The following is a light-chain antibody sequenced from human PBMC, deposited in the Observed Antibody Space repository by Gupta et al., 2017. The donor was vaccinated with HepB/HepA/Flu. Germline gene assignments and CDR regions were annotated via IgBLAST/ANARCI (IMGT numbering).Light chain of an antibody. CDR1: PGVGGH. CDR3: QQLNSYPIT. Sequence: DIQLTPSTSFLSTSVGDRVTITCRASPGVGGHLAWYQQRPGKAPNLLIYEISILQSGVPSRFSGSGSGTEFTLTISSLQPEDFATYYCQQLNSYPITVGQGTRLDIK. CDR2: EIS. V-gene: IGKV1-9*01. J-gene: IGKJ5*01.